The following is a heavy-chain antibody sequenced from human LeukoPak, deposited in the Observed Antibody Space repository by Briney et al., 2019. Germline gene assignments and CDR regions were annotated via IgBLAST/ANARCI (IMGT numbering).Heavy chain of an antibody. Sequence: GGSLRLSCAASGFTFDDYAMHWARQAPGKGLEWVSGISWNSGSIGYADSVKGRFTISRDNAKNSLYLQMNSLRAEDTALYYCAKDLGGYCSSTSCHGRRADGAFDIWGQGTMVTVSS. V-gene: IGHV3-9*01. CDR1: GFTFDDYA. CDR3: AKDLGGYCSSTSCHGRRADGAFDI. CDR2: ISWNSGSI. D-gene: IGHD2-2*01. J-gene: IGHJ3*02.